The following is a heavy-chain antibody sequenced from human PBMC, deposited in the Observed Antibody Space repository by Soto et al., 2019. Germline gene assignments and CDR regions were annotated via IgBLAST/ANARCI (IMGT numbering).Heavy chain of an antibody. CDR2: MNPNSGNT. V-gene: IGHV1-8*01. Sequence: ASVKVSCKASGYTFTSYDINWVRQATGQGLEWMGWMNPNSGNTGYAQKFQGRVTMTRNTSISTAYMELSRLRSDDTAVYYCARAGYDSPYYYGMDVWGQGTTVTVSS. D-gene: IGHD3-22*01. CDR3: ARAGYDSPYYYGMDV. J-gene: IGHJ6*02. CDR1: GYTFTSYD.